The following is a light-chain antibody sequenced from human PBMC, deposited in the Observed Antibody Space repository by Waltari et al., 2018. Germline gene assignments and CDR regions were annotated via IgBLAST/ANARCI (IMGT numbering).Light chain of an antibody. CDR1: SSDVGRYND. V-gene: IGLV2-14*03. CDR2: DVS. CDR3: NSYASNSNGL. Sequence: QSALTHPAPVSGSPGQSLTISCTGPSSDVGRYNDVSWYQQHPGKAPKLLIYDVSNRPSGAPSRFSGSKSGNTASLTISGLQAADEAHYYCNSYASNSNGLFGGGTKLTIL. J-gene: IGLJ2*01.